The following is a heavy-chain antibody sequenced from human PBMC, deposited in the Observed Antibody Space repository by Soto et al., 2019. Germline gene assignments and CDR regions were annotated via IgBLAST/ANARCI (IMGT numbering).Heavy chain of an antibody. CDR3: ARSAPRTIYCISTSCPIAQNWFDP. CDR2: IYHSGST. D-gene: IGHD2-2*01. V-gene: IGHV4-4*02. CDR1: GGSISSSNW. J-gene: IGHJ5*02. Sequence: PSETLSLTCAVSGGSISSSNWWSWVRQPPGKGLEWIGEIYHSGSTNYNPSLKSRVTISVDKSKNQFSLKLSSVTAADTAVYYCARSAPRTIYCISTSCPIAQNWFDPWGQGTLVTVSS.